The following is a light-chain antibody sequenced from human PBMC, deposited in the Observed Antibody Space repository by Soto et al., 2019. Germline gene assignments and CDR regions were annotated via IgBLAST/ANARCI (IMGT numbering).Light chain of an antibody. CDR2: EVG. J-gene: IGLJ2*01. Sequence: QSVLTQPASVSGSPGQSITISCTGTSGDIGSYDYVSWYQQPPGKAPKLILYEVGNRPSGISNRFSGSKSGSMASLTISGLQSEDEADYFCSSYTTSNTLVFGGGTKLTVL. CDR3: SSYTTSNTLV. V-gene: IGLV2-14*01. CDR1: SGDIGSYDY.